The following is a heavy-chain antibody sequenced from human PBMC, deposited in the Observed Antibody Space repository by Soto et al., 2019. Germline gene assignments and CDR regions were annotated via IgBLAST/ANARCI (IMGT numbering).Heavy chain of an antibody. V-gene: IGHV6-1*01. CDR1: GDSVSSKSAA. Sequence: SETLSLTCAISGDSVSSKSAAWNWIRQSPSRGLEWLGRTYYRSRWYNDYAVSVKSRITVNPDTSKNQFSLHLNSVTPEDTAVYYCAGTISLQWYYMDVWDKGTTVTVSS. D-gene: IGHD1-7*01. J-gene: IGHJ6*03. CDR3: AGTISLQWYYMDV. CDR2: TYYRSRWYN.